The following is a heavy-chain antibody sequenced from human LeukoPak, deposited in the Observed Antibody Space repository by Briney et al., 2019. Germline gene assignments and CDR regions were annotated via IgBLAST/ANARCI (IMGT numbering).Heavy chain of an antibody. Sequence: AASVKVSCKASGYTFTSYAIHWVRQAPGQRLEWLGWINAGNGNTKYSQKFQGRVTITSDTSATTAYMELTSLRSADTAVYFCARGYCSSTSCQYYFDYWGQGTLVTVSS. J-gene: IGHJ4*02. CDR1: GYTFTSYA. V-gene: IGHV1-3*01. D-gene: IGHD2-2*01. CDR2: INAGNGNT. CDR3: ARGYCSSTSCQYYFDY.